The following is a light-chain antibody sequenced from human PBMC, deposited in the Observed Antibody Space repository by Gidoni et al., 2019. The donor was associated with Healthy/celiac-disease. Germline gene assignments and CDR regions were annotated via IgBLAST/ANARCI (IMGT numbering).Light chain of an antibody. Sequence: SYELTQPPSVSVSPGQTASITCPGDKLGDKYACWYQQKPGQSPVLVIYQDSKRPSGIPERFSGSNSGNTATLTISGTQAMDEADYYCQAWDSSTLHVVFGGGTKLTVL. J-gene: IGLJ2*01. CDR1: KLGDKY. CDR2: QDS. V-gene: IGLV3-1*01. CDR3: QAWDSSTLHVV.